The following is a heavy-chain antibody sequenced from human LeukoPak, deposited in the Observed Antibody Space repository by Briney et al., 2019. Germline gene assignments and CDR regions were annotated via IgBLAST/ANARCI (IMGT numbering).Heavy chain of an antibody. CDR3: ATGLGSYCSSTSCYVDTAMGY. CDR1: VYTPSALS. V-gene: IGHV1-24*01. CDR2: FDPEDGET. J-gene: IGHJ4*02. D-gene: IGHD2-2*01. Sequence: ASAKVSCKVSVYTPSALSIRSVRQTPGKGLEWMGVFDPEDGETIYAQKLQGRVTMTEYTSTDTAYMALGSLRSEDTAVYYCATGLGSYCSSTSCYVDTAMGYWGQGTLVTVSS.